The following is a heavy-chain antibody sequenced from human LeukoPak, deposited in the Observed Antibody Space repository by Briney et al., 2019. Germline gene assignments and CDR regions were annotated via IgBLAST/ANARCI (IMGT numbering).Heavy chain of an antibody. J-gene: IGHJ3*02. CDR1: GDSISSSNW. Sequence: SETLSLTCAVSGDSISSSNWWSWVRQPPGKGLEWIGEIYHSGSTNYNPSLKSRVTISVDKSKNQFSLKLSSVTAADTAVYYCARNGITIFEFDAFDIWGQGTMVTVSS. CDR3: ARNGITIFEFDAFDI. D-gene: IGHD3-3*01. V-gene: IGHV4-4*02. CDR2: IYHSGST.